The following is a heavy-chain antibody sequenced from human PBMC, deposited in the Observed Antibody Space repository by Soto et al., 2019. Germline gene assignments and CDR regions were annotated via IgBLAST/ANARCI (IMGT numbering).Heavy chain of an antibody. V-gene: IGHV3-23*01. CDR3: VKDHSSPSSRGFAV. Sequence: EVQLLESGGGLEQPGGSLRLSCAASGFVFNNYAMNWVRQAPGKGLEWVSVINYNGLTTYYADSVKGRFIVSRDNSKNTLYLHMDSLRVGDTADYYCVKDHSSPSSRGFAVWGQGTRVTVSS. CDR2: INYNGLTT. CDR1: GFVFNNYA. J-gene: IGHJ3*01. D-gene: IGHD6-13*01.